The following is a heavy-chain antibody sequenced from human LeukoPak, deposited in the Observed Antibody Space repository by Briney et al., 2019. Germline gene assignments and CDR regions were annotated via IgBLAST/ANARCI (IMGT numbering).Heavy chain of an antibody. CDR3: AKDRRRDDVLTGSFSD. CDR1: EFSVGSNY. V-gene: IGHV3-66*02. Sequence: GGSLRLSCAASEFSVGSNYMTWVRQAPGKGLEWVSAISGGRSTYYADSVKGRFTISRDNSKNTLYLQLNSLRAGDTALYFCAKDRRRDDVLTGSFSDWGQGTLVTVSS. J-gene: IGHJ1*01. CDR2: ISGGRST. D-gene: IGHD3-9*01.